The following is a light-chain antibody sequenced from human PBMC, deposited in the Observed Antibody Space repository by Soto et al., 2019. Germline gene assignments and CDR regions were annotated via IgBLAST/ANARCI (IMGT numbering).Light chain of an antibody. J-gene: IGLJ2*01. Sequence: QSVLTQPPSVSGAPGQRVTIPCTGSSSNIGSIYDVHWYQQLPGTAPKLLIYGDNNRPSGVPDRFSGSKSGTSASLAITGLQPEDEADYYCQSYDSSLSGGVFGGGTKLTVL. CDR3: QSYDSSLSGGV. V-gene: IGLV1-40*01. CDR2: GDN. CDR1: SSNIGSIYD.